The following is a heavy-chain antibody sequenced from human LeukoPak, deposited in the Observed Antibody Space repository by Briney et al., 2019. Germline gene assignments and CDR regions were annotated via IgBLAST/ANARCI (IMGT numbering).Heavy chain of an antibody. Sequence: GGSLRLSCAASGFTFSSYAMTWVRQAPGKGLEWVSSITGRGGTTYYADSVKGRFTISRDNSNSTLYLQMDSLRAEDTAVYYCAKSPVVVTALFDYWGQGTLVTVSS. D-gene: IGHD2-21*02. CDR1: GFTFSSYA. V-gene: IGHV3-23*01. CDR2: ITGRGGTT. CDR3: AKSPVVVTALFDY. J-gene: IGHJ4*02.